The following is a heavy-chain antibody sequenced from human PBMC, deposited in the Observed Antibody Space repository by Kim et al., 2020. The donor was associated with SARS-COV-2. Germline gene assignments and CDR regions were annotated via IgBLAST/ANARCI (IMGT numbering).Heavy chain of an antibody. CDR2: IYYSGST. CDR1: GGSISSSSYY. CDR3: AGQDYDILIGYYTDAF. J-gene: IGHJ3*01. D-gene: IGHD3-9*01. Sequence: SETLSLTCTVSGGSISSSSYYWGWIRQPPGKGREWIGSIYYSGSTYDNPSLKSRVTISVDTSKNQFSLKLSSVTAAATAVYYCAGQDYDILIGYYTDAF. V-gene: IGHV4-39*01.